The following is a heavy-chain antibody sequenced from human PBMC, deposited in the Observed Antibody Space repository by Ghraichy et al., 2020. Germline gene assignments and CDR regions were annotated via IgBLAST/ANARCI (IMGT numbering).Heavy chain of an antibody. CDR3: ATGVREDIVVVPAAMRVYYFDH. CDR1: GYTLTELS. D-gene: IGHD2-2*01. CDR2: FDPEDGET. V-gene: IGHV1-24*01. J-gene: IGHJ4*02. Sequence: ASVKVSCKVSGYTLTELSMHWVRQAPGKGLEWMGGFDPEDGETIYAQKFQGRVTMTEDTSTDTAYMELSSLRSEDTAVYYCATGVREDIVVVPAAMRVYYFDHWGQGTLVTVSS.